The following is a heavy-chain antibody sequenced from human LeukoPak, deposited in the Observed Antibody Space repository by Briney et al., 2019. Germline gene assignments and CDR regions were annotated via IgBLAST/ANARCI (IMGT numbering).Heavy chain of an antibody. J-gene: IGHJ4*02. V-gene: IGHV3-21*01. CDR2: ISSSSSYI. Sequence: GGSLRLSCAASGFIFSTYSMNWVRQAPGKGLEWDSSISSSSSYIYYADSVKGRFTISRDNSKNSLYLQMNRLRAEDTAVYYCERVRTTGIAAAGTTYYFASWGQGTLVTVSS. CDR3: ERVRTTGIAAAGTTYYFAS. D-gene: IGHD6-13*01. CDR1: GFIFSTYS.